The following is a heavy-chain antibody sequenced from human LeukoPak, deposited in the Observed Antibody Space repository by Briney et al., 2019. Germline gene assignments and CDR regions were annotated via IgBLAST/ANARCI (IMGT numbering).Heavy chain of an antibody. D-gene: IGHD3-22*01. CDR2: ISYDGSNK. CDR3: ARDLRNYYDSSGYNY. J-gene: IGHJ4*02. Sequence: WGSLRLSCAASGFTFSSYAMHWVRQAPGKGLEWVAVISYDGSNKYYADSVKGRFTISRDNSKNTLYLQMNSLRAEDTAVYYCARDLRNYYDSSGYNYWGQGTLVTVSS. V-gene: IGHV3-30*04. CDR1: GFTFSSYA.